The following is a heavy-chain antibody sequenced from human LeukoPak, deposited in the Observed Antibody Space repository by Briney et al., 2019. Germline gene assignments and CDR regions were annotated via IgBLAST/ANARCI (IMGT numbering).Heavy chain of an antibody. CDR2: IIPIFGTA. V-gene: IGHV1-69*06. J-gene: IGHJ3*02. D-gene: IGHD4-17*01. Sequence: ASVTVSFKASGGTFSNYDISWVGQAPGQGGEWMGGIIPIFGTANYAQKFQGRVTITADKSTSTAYMELSSLRSEDTAVYYCASWQMTTVTTLAFDIWGQGTMVTVSS. CDR3: ASWQMTTVTTLAFDI. CDR1: GGTFSNYD.